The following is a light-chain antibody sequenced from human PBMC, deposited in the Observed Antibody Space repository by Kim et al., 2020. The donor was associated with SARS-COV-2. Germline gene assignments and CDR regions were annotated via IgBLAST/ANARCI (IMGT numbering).Light chain of an antibody. CDR1: SSDVGGYNF. V-gene: IGLV2-14*04. CDR2: DVS. CDR3: TAFASSNPCV. J-gene: IGLJ1*01. Sequence: GQSITISCTGTSSDVGGYNFVSWYQQHPGNAPKLIIYDVSSRPAGVSNRFSGSKSDNTASLTISGLQAEDEADYYCTAFASSNPCVFGTGTKVTVL.